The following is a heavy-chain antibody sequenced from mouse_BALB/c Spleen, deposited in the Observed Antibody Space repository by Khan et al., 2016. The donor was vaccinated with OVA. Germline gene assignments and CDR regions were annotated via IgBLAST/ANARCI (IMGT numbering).Heavy chain of an antibody. CDR1: GFSLSRYN. D-gene: IGHD2-14*01. CDR3: ARAYYRYDGYYAMDY. CDR2: IWGGGGT. Sequence: VELVESGPGLVAPSQSLSITCTVSGFSLSRYNIHWVRQPPGKGLEWLGMIWGGGGTDYNSTLKSRLSIRKDNSKSQVFLKMNSLQTDDTAMYDCARAYYRYDGYYAMDYWGQGTSVTVSS. J-gene: IGHJ4*01. V-gene: IGHV2-6-4*01.